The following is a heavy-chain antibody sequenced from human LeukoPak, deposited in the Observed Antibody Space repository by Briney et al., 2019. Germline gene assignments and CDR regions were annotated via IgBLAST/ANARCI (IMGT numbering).Heavy chain of an antibody. CDR3: ARGDYGDYYYYYGMDV. J-gene: IGHJ6*02. CDR2: INHSGST. Sequence: SETLSLTCAVYGGSFSGYYWSWVRQPPGKGLEWIGEINHSGSTNYNPSLKSRVTISVDTSKNQFSLKLSSVTAADTAVYYCARGDYGDYYYYYGMDVWGQGTTVTVSS. V-gene: IGHV4-34*01. CDR1: GGSFSGYY. D-gene: IGHD4-17*01.